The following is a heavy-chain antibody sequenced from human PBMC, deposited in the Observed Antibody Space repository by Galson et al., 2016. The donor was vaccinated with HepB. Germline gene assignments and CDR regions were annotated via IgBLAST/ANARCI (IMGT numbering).Heavy chain of an antibody. Sequence: EPLSLTCAVSGVTMNDDGYYWAWIRQPPGKGLQWIGHVYFSGTTHNNPSLKSRVTISIDTSKNRFSLNVKSVTAADTAIYFCARGPDLGYWGQGTLVTVSS. CDR1: GVTMNDDGYY. D-gene: IGHD3-16*01. CDR3: ARGPDLGY. CDR2: VYFSGTT. V-gene: IGHV4-39*07. J-gene: IGHJ4*02.